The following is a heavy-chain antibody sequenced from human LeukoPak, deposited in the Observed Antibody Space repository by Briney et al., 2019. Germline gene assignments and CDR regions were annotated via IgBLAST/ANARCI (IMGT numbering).Heavy chain of an antibody. CDR3: ARALGGSYGFDY. V-gene: IGHV4-38-2*02. Sequence: SETLSLTCTVSGYSISSGYYWGWIRQPPGKGLEWIGSIYHSGSTYYNPSLKSRVTISVDTSKNQFSLKLSSVTAADTAVYYCARALGGSYGFDYWGQGTLVTVSS. CDR2: IYHSGST. CDR1: GYSISSGYY. D-gene: IGHD1-26*01. J-gene: IGHJ4*02.